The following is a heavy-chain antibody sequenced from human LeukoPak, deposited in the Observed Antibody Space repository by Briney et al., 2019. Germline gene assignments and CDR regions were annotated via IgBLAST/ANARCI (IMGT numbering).Heavy chain of an antibody. J-gene: IGHJ4*02. Sequence: GGSLRLSCTGSGFAPGDYLMSWFRQAPGKGLEWVGFIRSKTYGGTTEYAASVEGRFTISRDDSKDIAYLQMNSPKIEDTAMYYCTRVDDYGVVRSDHWGQGTLVTVPS. D-gene: IGHD4/OR15-4a*01. V-gene: IGHV3-49*03. CDR2: IRSKTYGGTT. CDR3: TRVDDYGVVRSDH. CDR1: GFAPGDYL.